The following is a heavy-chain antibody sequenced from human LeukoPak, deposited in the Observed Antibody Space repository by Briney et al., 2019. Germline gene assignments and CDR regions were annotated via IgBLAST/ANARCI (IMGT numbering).Heavy chain of an antibody. D-gene: IGHD2-15*01. CDR3: ARDGIRPYCSGGSCYSKNYFDY. CDR1: GFTFSSYG. J-gene: IGHJ4*02. V-gene: IGHV3-33*01. Sequence: GGSLRLSCAASGFTFSSYGMHWVRQAPGKGLEWVAVIWYDGSNKYYADSVKGRFTISRDNSKNTLYLQMNSLRAEDTAVYYCARDGIRPYCSGGSCYSKNYFDYWGQGTLVTVSS. CDR2: IWYDGSNK.